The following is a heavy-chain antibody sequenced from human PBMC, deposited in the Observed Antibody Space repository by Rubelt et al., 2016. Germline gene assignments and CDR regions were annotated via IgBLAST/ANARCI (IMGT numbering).Heavy chain of an antibody. J-gene: IGHJ3*02. CDR1: GFTFSSYA. Sequence: VQLVESGGGLVKPGGSLRLSCAASGFTFSSYAMSWVRQAPGKGLEWVAVISYDGSNKYSADSVKGRFTISRDNSKNSLFLQRNSLRAEETAGYYCARLSTVNEAFDIWGQGTMVTVSS. CDR3: ARLSTVNEAFDI. V-gene: IGHV3-30*03. D-gene: IGHD4-17*01. CDR2: ISYDGSNK.